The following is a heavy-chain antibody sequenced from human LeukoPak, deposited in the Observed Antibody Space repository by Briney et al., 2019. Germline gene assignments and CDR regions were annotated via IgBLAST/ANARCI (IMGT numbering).Heavy chain of an antibody. D-gene: IGHD6-6*01. CDR2: INPNSSGT. V-gene: IGHV1-2*02. Sequence: ASVKVSCKASGYTFTSYYMHWVRQAPGQGLEWMGWINPNSSGTNYAQKFQGRVTMTRDTSISTAYMELSRLRSDDTAVYYCARDLIAARLGLDYWGQGTLVTVSS. CDR1: GYTFTSYY. J-gene: IGHJ4*02. CDR3: ARDLIAARLGLDY.